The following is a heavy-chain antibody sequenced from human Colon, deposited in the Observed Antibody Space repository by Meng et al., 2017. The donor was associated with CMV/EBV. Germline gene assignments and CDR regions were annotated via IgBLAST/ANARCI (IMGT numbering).Heavy chain of an antibody. J-gene: IGHJ6*02. D-gene: IGHD5-12*01. V-gene: IGHV3-9*01. CDR1: GFTFDDYA. Sequence: SLKISCVASGFTFDDYAMHWVRQVPGKGLEWVASISWDSKTIVYADSVKGRFTTSRDNAKSSLSLQMNSLRAEDTALYYCAKDLLARIPKEYYYYGMNVWGQGTTVTVSS. CDR2: ISWDSKTI. CDR3: AKDLLARIPKEYYYYGMNV.